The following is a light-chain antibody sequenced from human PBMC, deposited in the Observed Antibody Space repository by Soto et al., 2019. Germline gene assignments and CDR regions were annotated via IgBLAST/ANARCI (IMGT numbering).Light chain of an antibody. V-gene: IGKV3-20*01. CDR1: QSVSSSY. CDR3: PLPAIPPIS. Sequence: EVVLTLSPGTLSWSPGERATLSCRASQSVSSSYLAWYQQKPGQTPRLLIYGASSRATGIPDRFSGSGSGTDCTLTICILQAEEGTRDCRPLPAIPPISSAEGARLDI. J-gene: IGKJ5*01. CDR2: GAS.